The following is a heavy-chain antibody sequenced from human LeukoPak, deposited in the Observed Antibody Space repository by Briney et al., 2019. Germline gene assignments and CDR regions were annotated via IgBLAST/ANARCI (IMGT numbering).Heavy chain of an antibody. V-gene: IGHV4-34*01. CDR1: GGSFSGYY. CDR2: INHSGST. J-gene: IGHJ5*02. D-gene: IGHD3-10*01. Sequence: SETLSLTCAVYGGSFSGYYWSWIRQPPGKGLEWIGEINHSGSTNYNPSLKSRVTISVDTSKNQFSLKLSSVTAADTAVYYCARPVWFGESNWFDPWGQGTLVTVSS. CDR3: ARPVWFGESNWFDP.